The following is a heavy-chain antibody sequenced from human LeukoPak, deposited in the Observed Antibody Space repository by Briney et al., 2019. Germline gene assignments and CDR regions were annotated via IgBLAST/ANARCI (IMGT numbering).Heavy chain of an antibody. J-gene: IGHJ5*02. CDR2: IYSDGTT. CDR1: GLTVSGNC. CDR3: ARAGPDGDPLSAFWFDP. V-gene: IGHV3-53*01. D-gene: IGHD4-17*01. Sequence: PGGSLRLSCVASGLTVSGNCISWVRQAPGKGLEWVSVIYSDGTTYYSDSVKGRFTISRDNSKNTLYLQMNSLRAEDTAVYYCARAGPDGDPLSAFWFDPWGQGTLVTVSS.